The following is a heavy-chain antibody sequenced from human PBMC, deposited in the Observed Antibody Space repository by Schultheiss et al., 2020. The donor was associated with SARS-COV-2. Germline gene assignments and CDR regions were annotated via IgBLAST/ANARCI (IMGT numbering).Heavy chain of an antibody. V-gene: IGHV3-21*01. J-gene: IGHJ4*02. CDR3: ARNNDGAGSAYY. Sequence: GGSLRLSCAASGFTFSSYSMNWVRQAPGKGLEWVSSISSSSSYIYYADSVKGRFTISRDNAKNSLYLQMNSLRAEDTAVYYCARNNDGAGSAYYWGQGTLVTVSS. D-gene: IGHD1/OR15-1a*01. CDR1: GFTFSSYS. CDR2: ISSSSSYI.